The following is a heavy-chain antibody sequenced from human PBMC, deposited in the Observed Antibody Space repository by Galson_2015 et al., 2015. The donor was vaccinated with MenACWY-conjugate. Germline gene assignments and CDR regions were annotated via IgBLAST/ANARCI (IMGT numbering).Heavy chain of an antibody. Sequence: SVKVSCRASGGTFSDSAISWVRQAPGQGLEWMGGIIPIFGPANYARKFQGGVTITADGSTSPAYMELSGLRSEDTAVYYCASVPYYYDTNAYRQSASFDYWGRGTLVTVAS. CDR2: IIPIFGPA. CDR3: ASVPYYYDTNAYRQSASFDY. D-gene: IGHD3-22*01. CDR1: GGTFSDSA. V-gene: IGHV1-69*13. J-gene: IGHJ4*02.